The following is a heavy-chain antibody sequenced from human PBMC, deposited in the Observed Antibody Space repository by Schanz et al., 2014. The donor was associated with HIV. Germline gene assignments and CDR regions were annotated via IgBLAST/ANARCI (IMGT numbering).Heavy chain of an antibody. CDR1: GGTFSAHA. CDR3: ARSQKGTSCCSPLDF. CDR2: ISHDGSNK. Sequence: QVPLVESGGCMVLPGTSLRLSCAASGGTFSAHAFHWVRQAPGRGLEWVALISHDGSNKYYADSVKGRFTVSRDNSKNRVFLQMNSLSTEDAAVYHCARSQKGTSCCSPLDFWGQGTPVTV. D-gene: IGHD2-2*01. J-gene: IGHJ4*02. V-gene: IGHV3-30*03.